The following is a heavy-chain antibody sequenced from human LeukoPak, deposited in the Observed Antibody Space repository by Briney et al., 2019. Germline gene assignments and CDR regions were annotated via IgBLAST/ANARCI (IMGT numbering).Heavy chain of an antibody. J-gene: IGHJ4*02. CDR2: ISYDGSNK. CDR1: GFTFSSYA. V-gene: IGHV3-30-3*01. Sequence: GGSLRLSCAASGFTFSSYAMHWVRQAPGKGLEWGAVISYDGSNKYYADSVKGRFTISRDNSKNTLYLQMNSLRAEDTAVYYCAKEVRYSSGRPFDYWGQGTLVTASS. D-gene: IGHD6-19*01. CDR3: AKEVRYSSGRPFDY.